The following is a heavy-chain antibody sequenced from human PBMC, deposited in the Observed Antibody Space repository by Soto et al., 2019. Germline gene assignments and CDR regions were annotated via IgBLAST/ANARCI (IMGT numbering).Heavy chain of an antibody. CDR2: IIPIFGTA. D-gene: IGHD6-19*01. J-gene: IGHJ4*02. Sequence: QVQLVQSGAEVKKPGSSVKVSCKASGGTFSSYAISWVRQAPGQGLEWLGGIIPIFGTANYAQKFQGRVTINADKSTSTAYMELSSLRSEDTAVYYCAGAGPESSGWSGGDYWGQGTLVTVSS. CDR1: GGTFSSYA. CDR3: AGAGPESSGWSGGDY. V-gene: IGHV1-69*06.